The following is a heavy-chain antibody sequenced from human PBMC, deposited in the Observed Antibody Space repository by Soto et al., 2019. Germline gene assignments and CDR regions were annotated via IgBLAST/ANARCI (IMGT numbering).Heavy chain of an antibody. J-gene: IGHJ4*02. Sequence: ASVKVSCKASGYTFTIYGISCVLQSPGQGLEWMGWISAYNGNTNYAQKLQGRVTMTTDTSTSTAYMELRSLRSDDTAVYYCARGLRTPTSGYDSWGQGTLVTVSS. D-gene: IGHD5-12*01. CDR2: ISAYNGNT. CDR1: GYTFTIYG. CDR3: ARGLRTPTSGYDS. V-gene: IGHV1-18*01.